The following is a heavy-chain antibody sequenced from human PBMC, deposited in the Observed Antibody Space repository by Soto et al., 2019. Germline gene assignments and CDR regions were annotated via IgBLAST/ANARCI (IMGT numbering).Heavy chain of an antibody. CDR1: GGSFTSSASS. CDR2: IFHSGST. D-gene: IGHD1-26*01. Sequence: SETLSLTCAVSGGSFTSSASSWSWIRQSPGKGLEWLGNIFHSGSTNHNPSLRGRVTMSMDKSKNHFSLKMNAVTAADTAVYYCARGVDSVCFSGSSCLIWFDPWGQGFLVTVSS. V-gene: IGHV4-30-2*06. J-gene: IGHJ5*02. CDR3: ARGVDSVCFSGSSCLIWFDP.